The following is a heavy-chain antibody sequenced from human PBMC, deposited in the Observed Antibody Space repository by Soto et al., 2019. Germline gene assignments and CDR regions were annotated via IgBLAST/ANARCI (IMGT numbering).Heavy chain of an antibody. J-gene: IGHJ4*02. Sequence: GGSLRLSCAASGFTFSSYAMSWVRQAPGKGLEWVSAISGSGGSTYYADSVKGRFTISRDNSKNTLYLQMNSLRAEDTAVYYCATSRRIVVVVAATQGSDYWGQGTLVTVSS. V-gene: IGHV3-23*01. D-gene: IGHD2-15*01. CDR2: ISGSGGST. CDR3: ATSRRIVVVVAATQGSDY. CDR1: GFTFSSYA.